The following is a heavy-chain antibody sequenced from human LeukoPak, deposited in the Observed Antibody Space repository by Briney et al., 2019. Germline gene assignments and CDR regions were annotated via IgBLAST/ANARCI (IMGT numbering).Heavy chain of an antibody. V-gene: IGHV4-61*02. J-gene: IGHJ3*02. D-gene: IGHD6-6*01. CDR1: GGSISSGSYY. CDR3: ARDSGIAAHDAFDI. CDR2: IYTSGRT. Sequence: PSETLSLTCTLSGGSISSGSYYWSWIRQPAGKGLEWIGRIYTSGRTNYNPSLKSRVTISVDTSKNQFSLKLSSVTAADTAVYYCARDSGIAAHDAFDIWGQGTMVTVSS.